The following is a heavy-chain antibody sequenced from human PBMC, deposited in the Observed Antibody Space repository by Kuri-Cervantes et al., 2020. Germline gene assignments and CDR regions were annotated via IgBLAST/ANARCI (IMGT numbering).Heavy chain of an antibody. J-gene: IGHJ3*02. CDR1: GFTFSSYA. CDR2: ISSGGSNI. V-gene: IGHV3-48*04. CDR3: AKGGYYCYYDAVDI. Sequence: GESLKISCAASGFTFSSYAMNWVRQAPGKGLEWVSYISSGGSNIYYADSVKGRFTISRDNAKNSLYLQMNSLRAEDMALYYCAKGGYYCYYDAVDIWGQGTTVTVSS. D-gene: IGHD1-7*01.